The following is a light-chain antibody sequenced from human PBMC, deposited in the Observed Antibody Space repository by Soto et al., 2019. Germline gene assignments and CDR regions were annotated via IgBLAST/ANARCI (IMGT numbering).Light chain of an antibody. V-gene: IGKV1-5*03. CDR3: QQNNRYPLT. CDR1: QSISSW. Sequence: DIQMTQSPSTLSASVGDRVTITCRASQSISSWLAWYQQKPGKAPKLLIYKASSLESGVPSRFSGSGAGTEYTLTISSLQPDEFATDSGQQNNRYPLTFGQGTRLEIK. CDR2: KAS. J-gene: IGKJ5*01.